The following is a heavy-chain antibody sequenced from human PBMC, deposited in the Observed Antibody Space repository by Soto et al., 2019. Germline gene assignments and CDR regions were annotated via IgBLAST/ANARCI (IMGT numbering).Heavy chain of an antibody. Sequence: GGSLRLSCAASGFTFSSYAMHWVRQAPGKGLEWVAVISYDGSNKYYADSVKGRFTISRDNSKNTLYLQMNSLRAEDTAVYYCAREPDYGVPAYYFDYWGQGTLVTVSS. CDR1: GFTFSSYA. D-gene: IGHD4-17*01. V-gene: IGHV3-30-3*01. CDR3: AREPDYGVPAYYFDY. CDR2: ISYDGSNK. J-gene: IGHJ4*02.